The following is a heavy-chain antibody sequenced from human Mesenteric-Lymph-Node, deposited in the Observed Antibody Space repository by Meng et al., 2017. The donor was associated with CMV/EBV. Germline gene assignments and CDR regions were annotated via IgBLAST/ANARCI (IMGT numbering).Heavy chain of an antibody. CDR3: ARRNSQNTFDI. CDR2: ISIHNGKT. CDR1: GYTFTTYG. V-gene: IGHV1-18*01. J-gene: IGHJ3*02. D-gene: IGHD1-14*01. Sequence: ASVKVSCKASGYTFTTYGINWVRQAPGQGLEWMGWISIHNGKTNYAQNLQGRVTMTTDTSTNTAYMELRTLRYEDTAIYYCARRNSQNTFDIWGQGTMVTVSS.